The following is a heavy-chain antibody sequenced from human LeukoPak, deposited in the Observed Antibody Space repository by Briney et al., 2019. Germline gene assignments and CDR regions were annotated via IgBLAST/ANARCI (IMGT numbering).Heavy chain of an antibody. J-gene: IGHJ5*02. CDR2: INPNSGGT. V-gene: IGHV1-2*02. CDR1: GYTFTDHY. D-gene: IGHD2-2*02. Sequence: ASVKVSCKASGYTFTDHYIHWVRQAPGQGLEWMGWINPNSGGTKYAQKFQGRVTMTRDTSTSTAYMELSRLRSDDTAIYYCARVNTVVSWFGPWGQGTLVTVSS. CDR3: ARVNTVVSWFGP.